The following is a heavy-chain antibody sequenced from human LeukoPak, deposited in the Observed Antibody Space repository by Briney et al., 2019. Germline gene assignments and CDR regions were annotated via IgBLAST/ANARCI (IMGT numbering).Heavy chain of an antibody. J-gene: IGHJ4*02. CDR1: GFTFSSYG. V-gene: IGHV3-30*18. D-gene: IGHD3-22*01. CDR2: ISYDGSNK. Sequence: GGSLRLSCAASGFTFSSYGMHWVRQAPGKGLEWVAVISYDGSNKYYADSVKGRFTISRDNSKNTLYLQMNSLRAEDTAVYYCAKTYANYYDSSGYPPTRGYVEDYWGQGTLVTVSS. CDR3: AKTYANYYDSSGYPPTRGYVEDY.